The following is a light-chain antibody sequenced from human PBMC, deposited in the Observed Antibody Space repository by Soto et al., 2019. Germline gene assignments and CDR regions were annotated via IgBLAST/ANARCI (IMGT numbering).Light chain of an antibody. CDR2: DAS. J-gene: IGKJ4*01. CDR3: QQYDSRPPT. CDR1: QDISNY. Sequence: DIQMTQSPSSLSASVGDRVAITCESSQDISNYLNWYQQKPGKAPKLLIYDASNLETGVPSRFSGSGSGTDFTFTISSLQPEDIATYYCQQYDSRPPTFGGGTKVDVK. V-gene: IGKV1-33*01.